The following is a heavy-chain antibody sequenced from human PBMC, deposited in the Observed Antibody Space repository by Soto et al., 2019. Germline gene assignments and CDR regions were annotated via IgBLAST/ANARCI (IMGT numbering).Heavy chain of an antibody. D-gene: IGHD5-12*01. CDR2: IKGDGTNT. CDR1: GFTFSSYW. CDR3: ARGLSGYYGFDY. Sequence: EVQLVESGGGLVQFGGSLRLSCAASGFTFSSYWMHWVRQVPGKGLVWVSRIKGDGTNTGYADSVKGRFTISRDNGKNTLYLQMNRLRAEDTAVYYCARGLSGYYGFDYWGQGTLVTVSS. V-gene: IGHV3-74*01. J-gene: IGHJ4*02.